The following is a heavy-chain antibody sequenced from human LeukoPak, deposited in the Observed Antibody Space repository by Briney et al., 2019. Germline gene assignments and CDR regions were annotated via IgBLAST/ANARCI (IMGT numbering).Heavy chain of an antibody. CDR1: GYTFTNYA. CDR3: ARVRGATLLDY. Sequence: GASVKDSCKASGYTFTNYAMHWVRQPPGQRLEWMGWINAGNGNTKYSQKFQGRVTITRDTSASTAYMELSSLRSEGTAVYYCARVRGATLLDYWGQGTLVTVSS. CDR2: INAGNGNT. D-gene: IGHD1-26*01. V-gene: IGHV1-3*01. J-gene: IGHJ4*02.